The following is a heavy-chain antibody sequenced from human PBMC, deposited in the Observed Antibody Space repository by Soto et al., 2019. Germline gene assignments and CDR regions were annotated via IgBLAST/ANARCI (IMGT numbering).Heavy chain of an antibody. Sequence: RGESLKISCKGSGYSFTSYWIGWVRQMPGKGLEWMGIIYPGDSDTRYSPSFQGQVTISADKSISTAYLQWSSLKASDTAMYYCARQSLDDYYYYGMDVWGQGTTVTVSS. J-gene: IGHJ6*02. V-gene: IGHV5-51*01. CDR1: GYSFTSYW. CDR2: IYPGDSDT. CDR3: ARQSLDDYYYYGMDV.